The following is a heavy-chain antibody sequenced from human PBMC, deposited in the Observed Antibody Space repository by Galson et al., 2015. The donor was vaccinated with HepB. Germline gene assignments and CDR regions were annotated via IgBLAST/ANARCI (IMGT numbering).Heavy chain of an antibody. Sequence: SLRLSCAASGFTVSSNYMSWVRQAPGRGLEWVSVIYSGGSTYYADSVKGRFTISRDNSKNTLYLQMNSLRAKDTAVYYCARVGYYDSSGYYNRPHVDDYWGQGTLVTVSS. D-gene: IGHD3-22*01. CDR3: ARVGYYDSSGYYNRPHVDDY. J-gene: IGHJ4*02. CDR2: IYSGGST. V-gene: IGHV3-66*01. CDR1: GFTVSSNY.